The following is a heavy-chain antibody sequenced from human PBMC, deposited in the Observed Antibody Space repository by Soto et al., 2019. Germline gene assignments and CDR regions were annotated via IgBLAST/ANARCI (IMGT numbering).Heavy chain of an antibody. J-gene: IGHJ6*02. CDR2: INHSGST. CDR3: ARGKDYVQYYYYYGMDV. V-gene: IGHV4-34*01. CDR1: GGSFSGYY. D-gene: IGHD4-17*01. Sequence: QVQLQQWGAGLLKPSETLSLTCAVYGGSFSGYYWSWIRQPPGKGLEWTGEINHSGSTNYNPSLKSRVTISVDTSKNQFSLKLSSVTAADTAVYYCARGKDYVQYYYYYGMDVWGQGTTVTVSS.